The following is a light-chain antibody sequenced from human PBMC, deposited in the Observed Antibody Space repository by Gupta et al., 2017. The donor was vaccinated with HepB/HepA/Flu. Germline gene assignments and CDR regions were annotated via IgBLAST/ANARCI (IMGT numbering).Light chain of an antibody. V-gene: IGLV3-19*01. CDR3: NSRDSSGNHLL. Sequence: SSDLTQDPAVSVALGQTVRITCQGDSLRNYYASWYQQKAGQAPQLVIYVTNKRPSGNPDRFSGSSSGNTASLTITGAQAEDEADYYCNSRDSSGNHLLFGGGTKLTVL. CDR1: SLRNYY. CDR2: VTN. J-gene: IGLJ2*01.